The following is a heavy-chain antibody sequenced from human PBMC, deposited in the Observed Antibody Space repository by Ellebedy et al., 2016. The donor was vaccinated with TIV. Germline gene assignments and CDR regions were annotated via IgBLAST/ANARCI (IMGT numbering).Heavy chain of an antibody. D-gene: IGHD4-17*01. CDR2: ISAYNGNT. CDR3: ARGDGDLFDY. CDR1: GYTLTELS. V-gene: IGHV1-18*01. J-gene: IGHJ4*02. Sequence: ASVKVSXXVSGYTLTELSMHWVRQAPGQGLEWMGWISAYNGNTNYAQKLQGRVTMTTDTSTSTAYMELRSLRSDDTAVYYCARGDGDLFDYWGQGTLVTVSS.